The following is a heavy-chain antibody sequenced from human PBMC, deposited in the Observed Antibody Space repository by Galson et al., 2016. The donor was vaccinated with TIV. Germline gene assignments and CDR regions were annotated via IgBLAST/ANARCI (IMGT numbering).Heavy chain of an antibody. CDR3: GRERLNWGNFDY. CDR2: INPSGGDA. V-gene: IGHV1-46*03. CDR1: GYTFTSYY. J-gene: IGHJ4*02. D-gene: IGHD7-27*01. Sequence: SVKVSCKGSGYTFTSYYIHWVRQAPGQGLEWMGRINPSGGDATYAQKVQGRVILTRDTSTSTIYMDLSSLTSDDTAVYFCGRERLNWGNFDYWGQGTLVTVSS.